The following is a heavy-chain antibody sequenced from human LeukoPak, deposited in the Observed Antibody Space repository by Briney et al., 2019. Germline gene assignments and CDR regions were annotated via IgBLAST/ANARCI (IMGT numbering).Heavy chain of an antibody. V-gene: IGHV3-23*01. Sequence: GGSLRLSCAASGFTFSSYAMSWVRQAPGKGLEWVSAISTSGGSAYYADSVKGRFTISRDNSKNTHYLQMNSLRAEDTAVYYCAKVGGGSSNYFDYWGPGTLVTVSS. CDR3: AKVGGGSSNYFDY. CDR2: ISTSGGSA. CDR1: GFTFSSYA. J-gene: IGHJ4*02. D-gene: IGHD6-6*01.